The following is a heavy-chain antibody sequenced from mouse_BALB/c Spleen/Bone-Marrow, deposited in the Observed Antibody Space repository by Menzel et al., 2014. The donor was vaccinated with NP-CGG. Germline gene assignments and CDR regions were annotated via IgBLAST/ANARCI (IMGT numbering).Heavy chain of an antibody. J-gene: IGHJ4*01. CDR3: ARDRGRLRAMDY. Sequence: VKLMESGPGLVAPSQSLSITCTVSGFSLXSYGVHWVRQPPGKGLEWLGVIWAGGSTNYNSALMSRLSISKDNSKSQVFLKMNSLQTDDTAMYYCARDRGRLRAMDYWGQGTSVTVSS. V-gene: IGHV2-9*02. CDR2: IWAGGST. CDR1: GFSLXSYG. D-gene: IGHD1-2*01.